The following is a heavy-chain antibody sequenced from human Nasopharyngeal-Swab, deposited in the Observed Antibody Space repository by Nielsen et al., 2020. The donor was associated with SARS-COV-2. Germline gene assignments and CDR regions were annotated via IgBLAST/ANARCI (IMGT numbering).Heavy chain of an antibody. V-gene: IGHV4-39*01. Sequence: SETLSLTCTVSGGSVSSSVYYWGWIRQPPGKGLEWIGSIYYSGSTYYNPSLKSRVTISVDTSKNQFSLKLSSVTAADTAVYYCARSLGGITIFGVVMGAFDIWGQGTMVTVSS. CDR1: GGSVSSSVYY. J-gene: IGHJ3*02. CDR3: ARSLGGITIFGVVMGAFDI. D-gene: IGHD3-3*01. CDR2: IYYSGST.